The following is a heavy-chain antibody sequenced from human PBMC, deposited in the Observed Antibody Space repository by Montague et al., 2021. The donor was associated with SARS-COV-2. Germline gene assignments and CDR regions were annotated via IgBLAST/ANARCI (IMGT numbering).Heavy chain of an antibody. Sequence: PALVKPTQTLTLTCTFSGFSLISDGVGVGWIRQPPGKALEWLALIFWNDDKRYNSSLKNRLTVTKDTSKNQVVLTMTNIDPLDTGTYYCAHSRLFASLGDFDSWGQGTLVTVAS. V-gene: IGHV2-5*01. CDR1: GFSLISDGVG. D-gene: IGHD7-27*01. CDR2: IFWNDDK. CDR3: AHSRLFASLGDFDS. J-gene: IGHJ4*02.